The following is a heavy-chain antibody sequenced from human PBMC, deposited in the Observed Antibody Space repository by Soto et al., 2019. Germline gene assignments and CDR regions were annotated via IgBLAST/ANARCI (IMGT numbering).Heavy chain of an antibody. V-gene: IGHV5-51*01. CDR2: IYPGDSNI. D-gene: IGHD3-10*01. J-gene: IGHJ6*02. CDR3: ARRWGVVGGSGVYLYGMDV. Sequence: PGESLKISCQGSGYNFANYWIGWVRQVPGNGLEWMGIIYPGDSNIRYSPSFQGQVTISADKSISTAYLQWSSLQASDTAIYYCARRWGVVGGSGVYLYGMDVWGQGTTVTV. CDR1: GYNFANYW.